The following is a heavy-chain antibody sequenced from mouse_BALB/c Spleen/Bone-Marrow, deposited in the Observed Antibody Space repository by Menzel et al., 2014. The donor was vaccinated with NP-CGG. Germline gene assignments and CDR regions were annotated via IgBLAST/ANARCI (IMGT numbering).Heavy chain of an antibody. Sequence: LKQSGSELVRPGASVKLSCKASGYTFTSYWMHWVKQRHGQGLEWIGNIYPGSGSTNYDEKFKSKGTLTVDTSSSTAYMHLSSLTSEDSAVYYCTRSEYYGSSYYFDYWGQGTTLTVSS. D-gene: IGHD1-1*01. CDR3: TRSEYYGSSYYFDY. J-gene: IGHJ2*01. CDR2: IYPGSGST. CDR1: GYTFTSYW. V-gene: IGHV1S22*01.